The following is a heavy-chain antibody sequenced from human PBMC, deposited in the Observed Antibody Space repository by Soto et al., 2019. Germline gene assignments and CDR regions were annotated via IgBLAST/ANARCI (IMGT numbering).Heavy chain of an antibody. CDR1: GGSISSGGYY. J-gene: IGHJ4*02. D-gene: IGHD3-22*01. Sequence: LSLTCTVSGGSISSGGYYWSWIRQHPGKGLEWIGYIYYSGSTYYNPSLKSRVTISVDTSKNQFSLKLSSVTAADTAVYYCARVQGYYYDSSGHYYFDYWGQGTLVTVSS. CDR3: ARVQGYYYDSSGHYYFDY. CDR2: IYYSGST. V-gene: IGHV4-31*03.